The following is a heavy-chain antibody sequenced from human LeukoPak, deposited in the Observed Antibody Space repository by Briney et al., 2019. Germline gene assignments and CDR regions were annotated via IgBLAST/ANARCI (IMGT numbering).Heavy chain of an antibody. CDR2: IYYSGST. J-gene: IGHJ3*01. CDR3: AREDYGSGSHDVFDV. CDR1: GGSFRSYY. V-gene: IGHV4-59*01. Sequence: SETLTLTCAVSGGSFRSYYWSWIRQPPGKGLEWIGYIYYSGSTNYNPSLKSRVSISVDTSKNQFSLKLRFVTAADTAVYYCAREDYGSGSHDVFDVWGQGTMVTVSS. D-gene: IGHD3-10*01.